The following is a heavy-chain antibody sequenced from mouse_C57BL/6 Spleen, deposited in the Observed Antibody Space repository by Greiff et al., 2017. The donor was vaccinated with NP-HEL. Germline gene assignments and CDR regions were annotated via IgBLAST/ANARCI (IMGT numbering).Heavy chain of an antibody. J-gene: IGHJ3*01. Sequence: QVQLKESGAELVRPGASVTLSCKASGYTFTDYEMHWVKQTPVHGLEWIGAIDPETGGTAYNQKFKGKAILTADKSSSTAYMELRSLTSEDSAVYYCTGGHYSNYWGQGTLVTVSA. CDR3: TGGHYSNY. CDR2: IDPETGGT. V-gene: IGHV1-15*01. D-gene: IGHD2-5*01. CDR1: GYTFTDYE.